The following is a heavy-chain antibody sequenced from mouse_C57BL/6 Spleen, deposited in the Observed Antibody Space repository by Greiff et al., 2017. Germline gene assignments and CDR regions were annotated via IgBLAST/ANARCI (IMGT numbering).Heavy chain of an antibody. CDR1: GYSITSGYD. CDR2: ISYSGST. CDR3: ARGELNWDGMDY. Sequence: EVKLVESGPGMVKPSQSLSLTCTVTGYSITSGYDWHWIRHFPGNKLEWMGYISYSGSTNYNPSLKSRISITNDTSKNHFFLKLNSVTTEDTATYYCARGELNWDGMDYWGQGTSVTVSS. D-gene: IGHD4-1*01. V-gene: IGHV3-1*01. J-gene: IGHJ4*01.